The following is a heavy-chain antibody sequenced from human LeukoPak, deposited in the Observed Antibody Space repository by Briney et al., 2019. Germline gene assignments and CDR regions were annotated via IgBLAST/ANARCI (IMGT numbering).Heavy chain of an antibody. CDR3: AKDHPVVVVPAANYYFYYMDV. CDR1: GFTFSSYG. D-gene: IGHD2-2*01. Sequence: GGSLRLSCAASGFTFSSYGMSWVRQAAGKGLEWVSAISGSGGSTYYADSVKGRFTISRDNSKNTLYLQMNSLRAEDTAVYYCAKDHPVVVVPAANYYFYYMDVWGKGATVTVSS. V-gene: IGHV3-23*01. J-gene: IGHJ6*03. CDR2: ISGSGGST.